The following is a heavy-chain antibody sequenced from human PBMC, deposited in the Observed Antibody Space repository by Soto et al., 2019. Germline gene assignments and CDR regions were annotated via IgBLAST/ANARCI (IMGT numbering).Heavy chain of an antibody. CDR3: ARHNGPLYVGYYYDMYV. J-gene: IGHJ6*02. CDR1: GASDSSAGSY. D-gene: IGHD3-16*01. Sequence: SETLSLTCTVSGASDSSAGSYWTGFRQHPGRGLERIGDTYDSRTPYYNPSLKSRLTISSDPPKNRFSLQMTSVTAADTAVYYCARHNGPLYVGYYYDMYVWGQGTTVTVSS. CDR2: TYDSRTP. V-gene: IGHV4-31*03.